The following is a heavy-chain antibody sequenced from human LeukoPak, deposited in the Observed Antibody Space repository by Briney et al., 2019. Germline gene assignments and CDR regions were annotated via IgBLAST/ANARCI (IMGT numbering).Heavy chain of an antibody. Sequence: PGGSLRLSCAASGFTFSSYAMSWVRQAPGKGLEWVAVVSFDGSEKYYADSVKGRFTISRDNSKNTLSLQMNSLRVEDTAVYYCVEGVYCGGDCSWDYYYGMDVWGQGTTVTVSS. CDR2: VSFDGSEK. J-gene: IGHJ6*02. V-gene: IGHV3-30-3*01. D-gene: IGHD2-21*02. CDR1: GFTFSSYA. CDR3: VEGVYCGGDCSWDYYYGMDV.